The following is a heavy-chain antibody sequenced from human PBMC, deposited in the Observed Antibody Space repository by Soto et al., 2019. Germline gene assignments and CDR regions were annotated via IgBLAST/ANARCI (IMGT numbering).Heavy chain of an antibody. V-gene: IGHV1-58*01. CDR1: TFTFTSSS. J-gene: IGHJ4*02. D-gene: IGHD1-26*01. Sequence: SVKVSCKASTFTFTSSSVQWVLQARGQRLEWIGWIVVGSGNTKYAQNFQERVTITRDMSSGTAYLELSSLRSEDTAVYYCATHREGATYYFDYWGQGTLVTVSS. CDR3: ATHREGATYYFDY. CDR2: IVVGSGNT.